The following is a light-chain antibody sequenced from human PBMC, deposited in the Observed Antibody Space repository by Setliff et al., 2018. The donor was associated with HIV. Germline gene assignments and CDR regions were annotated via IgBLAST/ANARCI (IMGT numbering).Light chain of an antibody. CDR3: SPYTSSSPYV. J-gene: IGLJ1*01. V-gene: IGLV2-14*01. CDR2: EVT. CDR1: SSDIGGYNF. Sequence: QSALTQPASVSGSPGQSITISCTGTSSDIGGYNFVSWYQHHPGKAPKLMIYEVTNRPSGVSNRFSGSKSGNTASLTISGLQADDEADYYCSPYTSSSPYVFGTGTKVTVL.